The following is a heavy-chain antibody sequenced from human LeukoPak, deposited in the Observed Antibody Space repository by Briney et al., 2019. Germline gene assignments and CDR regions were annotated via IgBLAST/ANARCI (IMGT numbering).Heavy chain of an antibody. CDR2: IYYSGST. CDR1: GGSISSYY. CDR3: ARAGLAVAGLADY. D-gene: IGHD6-19*01. V-gene: IGHV4-59*01. J-gene: IGHJ4*02. Sequence: SETLSLTCTVSGGSISSYYWSWIRQPPGKGLEWIGYIYYSGSTNYNPSLKSRVTISVDTSKNQFSLKLSSVTAADTAVYYCARAGLAVAGLADYWGQGTLDTVSS.